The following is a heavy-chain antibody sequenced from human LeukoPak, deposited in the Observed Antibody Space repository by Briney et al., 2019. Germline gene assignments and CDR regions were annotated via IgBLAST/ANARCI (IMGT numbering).Heavy chain of an antibody. CDR2: INHSGST. D-gene: IGHD4-11*01. CDR1: GGSFSGYY. V-gene: IGHV4-34*01. CDR3: ARGMTTAYYYCGMDV. Sequence: PSETLSLTCAVYGGSFSGYYWSWIRQPPGKGLEWIGEINHSGSTNYNPSLKSRVTISVDTSKNQFSLKLSSVTAADTAVYYCARGMTTAYYYCGMDVWGQGTTVTVSS. J-gene: IGHJ6*02.